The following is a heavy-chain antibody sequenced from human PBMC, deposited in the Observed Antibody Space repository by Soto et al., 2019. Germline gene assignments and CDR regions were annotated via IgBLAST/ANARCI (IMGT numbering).Heavy chain of an antibody. J-gene: IGHJ6*02. CDR3: ARFRRSYVMDV. CDR2: IIPILGIA. CDR1: GGTFSSYT. V-gene: IGHV1-69*02. Sequence: QVQLVQSGAEVKKPGSSVKVSCKASGGTFSSYTISWVRQAPGQGLEWMGRIIPILGIANYAQKFQGRVTITADKSTSTAYMELSSLISEDTAVYYCARFRRSYVMDVWGQVTTVTVSS. D-gene: IGHD3-10*01.